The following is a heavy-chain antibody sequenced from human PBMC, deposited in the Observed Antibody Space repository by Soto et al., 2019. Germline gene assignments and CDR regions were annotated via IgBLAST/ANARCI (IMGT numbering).Heavy chain of an antibody. J-gene: IGHJ4*02. Sequence: QIQLVQSGGGVVQPGGSLRLSCTASGFTFNKFGMHWVRQTPGKGLEWVASVSYDGNHDFYADSVKGRFTISRDNSKSSLFLQVNSLTSEDTAVYHCARSRSGAVPDSLGFWGQGTLVTVSS. CDR2: VSYDGNHD. D-gene: IGHD3-10*01. CDR3: ARSRSGAVPDSLGF. CDR1: GFTFNKFG. V-gene: IGHV3-30*03.